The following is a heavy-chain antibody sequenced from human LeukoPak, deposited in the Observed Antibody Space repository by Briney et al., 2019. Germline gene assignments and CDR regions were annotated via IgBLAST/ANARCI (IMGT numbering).Heavy chain of an antibody. CDR1: GGSISSYNW. CDR3: ATTAAAGTRLAWFDP. Sequence: SGNLSLTCVVSGGSISSYNWWSWVRQPPGKGLEWIGEIYHSGSTNYNPSLKSRVTISLDKSKNQFSLKLSSVTAADTAVYYCATTAAAGTRLAWFDPWGQGTLVTVSS. D-gene: IGHD6-13*01. CDR2: IYHSGST. J-gene: IGHJ5*02. V-gene: IGHV4-4*02.